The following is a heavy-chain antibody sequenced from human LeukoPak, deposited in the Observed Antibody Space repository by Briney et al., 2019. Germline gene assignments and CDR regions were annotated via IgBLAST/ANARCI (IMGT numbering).Heavy chain of an antibody. CDR1: GGSISSYY. CDR3: ARVRATATTWYFDL. D-gene: IGHD4-17*01. J-gene: IGHJ2*01. Sequence: SETLSLTCTVSGGSISSYYWSWIRQPPGKGLEWIGYIYYSGSTNYNPSLKSRVTISVDTSKNQFSLKLSSVTAADTAVYYCARVRATATTWYFDLWGRGTLVTVSS. V-gene: IGHV4-59*01. CDR2: IYYSGST.